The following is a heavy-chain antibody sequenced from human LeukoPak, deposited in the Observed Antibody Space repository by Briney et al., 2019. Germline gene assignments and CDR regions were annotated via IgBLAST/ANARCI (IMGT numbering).Heavy chain of an antibody. J-gene: IGHJ4*02. CDR1: GGSFSGYY. D-gene: IGHD3-9*01. Sequence: SETLSLTCAVYGGSFSGYYWSWIRQPPGKGLEWIGEINHSGSTNYNPSLKSRVTISVDTSKNQFSLKLSSVTPADTAVYYCYVLRYFDWSETSDYWGQGTLVTVSS. CDR2: INHSGST. V-gene: IGHV4-34*01. CDR3: YVLRYFDWSETSDY.